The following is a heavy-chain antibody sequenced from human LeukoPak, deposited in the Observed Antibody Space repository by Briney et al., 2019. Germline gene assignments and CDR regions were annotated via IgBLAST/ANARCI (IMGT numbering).Heavy chain of an antibody. CDR2: IGTAGDT. V-gene: IGHV3-13*01. CDR3: ARGRLYDILTGPTSPYYFDY. J-gene: IGHJ4*02. Sequence: GGSLRLSCAASGFTFSSYGMHWVRQATGKGLEWVSAIGTAGDTYYPGSVKGRFTISRENAKNSLYLQMNSLRAGDTAVYYCARGRLYDILTGPTSPYYFDYWDQGTLVTVSS. CDR1: GFTFSSYG. D-gene: IGHD3-9*01.